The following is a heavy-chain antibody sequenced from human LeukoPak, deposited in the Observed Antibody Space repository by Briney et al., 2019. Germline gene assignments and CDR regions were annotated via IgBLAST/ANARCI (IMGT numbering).Heavy chain of an antibody. CDR1: SLIFSHAW. Sequence: GGSLRLSCVFPSLIFSHAWMNWVRQAPGKGLEWVGRVKSVAEGEASEYGTPVKGRFTISRDDSKKTVYLQMHNLSTEDTALYYCTKNTGDFDIWGQGTMVIVSS. J-gene: IGHJ3*02. D-gene: IGHD4-17*01. CDR3: TKNTGDFDI. V-gene: IGHV3-15*07. CDR2: VKSVAEGEAS.